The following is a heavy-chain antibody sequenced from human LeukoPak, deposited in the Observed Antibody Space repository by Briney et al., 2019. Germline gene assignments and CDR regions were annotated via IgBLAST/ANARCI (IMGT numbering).Heavy chain of an antibody. D-gene: IGHD2-21*02. J-gene: IGHJ6*03. Sequence: GASVKVSCKASGYTFTNYYMHWVRQAPGQGLEWMGWINPHSGGTNYAQEFQGRVTMTRDTSISTAYMELSSLRPDDTAVYSCARGVTARGFYYYMDIWGNGTTVTISS. V-gene: IGHV1-2*02. CDR3: ARGVTARGFYYYMDI. CDR2: INPHSGGT. CDR1: GYTFTNYY.